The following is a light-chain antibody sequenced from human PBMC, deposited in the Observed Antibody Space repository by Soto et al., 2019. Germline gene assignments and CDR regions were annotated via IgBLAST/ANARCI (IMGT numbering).Light chain of an antibody. CDR1: SSDVGSHNL. V-gene: IGLV2-23*01. Sequence: QSVLTQPASVSGSPGQSITISCTGTSSDVGSHNLVSWYQQFPGKAPKLIIFEASKRPSGVSNRFSGSKSGSTASLTISGLQAEYEADYYCCSNAAGINYVFGSRTKITVL. CDR3: CSNAAGINYV. J-gene: IGLJ1*01. CDR2: EAS.